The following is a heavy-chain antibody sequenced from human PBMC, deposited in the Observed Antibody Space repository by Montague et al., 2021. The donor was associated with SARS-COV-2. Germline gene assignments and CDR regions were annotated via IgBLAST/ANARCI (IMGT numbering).Heavy chain of an antibody. CDR3: ARLAPDSGSPNGYYYNGMDV. CDR1: GGSITSSSYY. Sequence: SETLSLTCTVSGGSITSSSYYWGWIRQPPGKGLEWIGSIYYSGSTYYNPSLKSLVTISVDTSKNQFSLKLSSVTAADTAVYYCARLAPDSGSPNGYYYNGMDVWGQGTTVTVSS. D-gene: IGHD1-26*01. CDR2: IYYSGST. J-gene: IGHJ6*02. V-gene: IGHV4-39*01.